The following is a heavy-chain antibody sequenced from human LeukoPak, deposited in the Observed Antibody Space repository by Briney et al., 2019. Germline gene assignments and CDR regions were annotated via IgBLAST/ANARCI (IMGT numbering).Heavy chain of an antibody. Sequence: GGSLRLSCAASGLTFSSYGMHWVRQAPGKGLEWVAVISYDGSNKYYADSVKGRFTISRDNSKNTLYLQMNSLRAEDTAVYYFAKVGSDTAMDSFDYWGQGTLVTVSS. CDR3: AKVGSDTAMDSFDY. CDR2: ISYDGSNK. V-gene: IGHV3-30*18. CDR1: GLTFSSYG. D-gene: IGHD5-18*01. J-gene: IGHJ4*02.